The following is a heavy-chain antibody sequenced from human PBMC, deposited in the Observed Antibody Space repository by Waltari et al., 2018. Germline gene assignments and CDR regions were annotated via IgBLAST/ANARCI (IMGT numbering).Heavy chain of an antibody. D-gene: IGHD4-17*01. Sequence: QVQLQESGPGLVKPSATLSLTCTVSGGSISSYYWTWIRQPPGKGLEWIAYIYYSGSAKYNPSLKSRLTISVDTSKKEVSLKMRSVTAADTAVYYCASLGYVDYGIDYWGQGTQVTVSS. CDR1: GGSISSYY. J-gene: IGHJ4*02. V-gene: IGHV4-59*01. CDR2: IYYSGSA. CDR3: ASLGYVDYGIDY.